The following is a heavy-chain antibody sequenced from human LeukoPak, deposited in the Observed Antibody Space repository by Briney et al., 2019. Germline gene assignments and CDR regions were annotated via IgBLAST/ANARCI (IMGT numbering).Heavy chain of an antibody. CDR3: ARSDSSGWYSLYFDY. D-gene: IGHD6-19*01. CDR2: IAIDGHT. J-gene: IGHJ4*02. CDR1: GFTFSNHG. V-gene: IGHV3-23*01. Sequence: GGSLRLSCAATGFTFSNHGMTWVRQAPGKGLEWVSAIAIDGHTHYADSVRGRFTISRDNSKNTLYLQMNSLRAEDTAVYYCARSDSSGWYSLYFDYWGQGTLVTVSS.